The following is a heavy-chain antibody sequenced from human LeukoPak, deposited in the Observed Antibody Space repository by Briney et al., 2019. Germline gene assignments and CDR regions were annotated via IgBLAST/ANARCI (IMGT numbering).Heavy chain of an antibody. V-gene: IGHV3-21*01. CDR2: ISSTRTYI. CDR3: VRGRGSSYYYYYMDV. D-gene: IGHD6-13*01. Sequence: PGGSLRLSCAASGFTFSSYSMNWVRQAPGKGLEWVSCISSTRTYIYYADSVKGRFTISRDNAKNSLYLQMNSLRAEDTAVYYCVRGRGSSYYYYYMDVWGKGTTVTVSS. J-gene: IGHJ6*03. CDR1: GFTFSSYS.